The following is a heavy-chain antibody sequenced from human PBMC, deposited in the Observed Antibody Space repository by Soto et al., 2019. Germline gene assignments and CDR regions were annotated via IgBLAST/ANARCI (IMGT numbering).Heavy chain of an antibody. J-gene: IGHJ4*02. Sequence: QVKLVQSGAEVKKPGASVKVSCKASGYTFTSHGISWVRQAPGQGLEWMGWTSAYNGNTNYAQKLQSRVTMTTATSARTAYMELRSLRSDDTAVYYCARLGVEAYYFDYWGQGTLVTVSS. CDR2: TSAYNGNT. D-gene: IGHD2-15*01. CDR1: GYTFTSHG. V-gene: IGHV1-18*01. CDR3: ARLGVEAYYFDY.